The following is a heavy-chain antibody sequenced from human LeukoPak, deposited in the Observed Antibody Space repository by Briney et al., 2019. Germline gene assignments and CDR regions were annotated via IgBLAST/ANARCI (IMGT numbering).Heavy chain of an antibody. CDR1: GFTFSSYA. D-gene: IGHD6-19*01. CDR3: VAGWDLRGYFDY. CDR2: ISGSGDST. V-gene: IGHV3-23*01. J-gene: IGHJ4*02. Sequence: PGGSLRLSCTASGFTFSSYAMSWVRQAPGKGLEWVSGISGSGDSTYYADTVKGRFTISRDNSKNTLYLQMNSLRAEDTAVYYCVAGWDLRGYFDYWGQGTLVTVSS.